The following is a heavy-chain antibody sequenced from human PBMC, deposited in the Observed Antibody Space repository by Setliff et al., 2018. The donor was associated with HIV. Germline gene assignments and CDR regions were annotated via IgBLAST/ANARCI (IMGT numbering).Heavy chain of an antibody. CDR3: ARVAYDYDLYYYYYYMDV. J-gene: IGHJ6*03. CDR2: ISSSGSTI. D-gene: IGHD4-17*01. Sequence: PGGSLRLSCAASGFTFSDYYMSWIRQAPGKGLEWVSYISSSGSTIYYADSVKGRFTISRDNAKNSLYLQMNSLRAEDTAVYYCARVAYDYDLYYYYYYMDVWGKGTTVTVSS. CDR1: GFTFSDYY. V-gene: IGHV3-11*04.